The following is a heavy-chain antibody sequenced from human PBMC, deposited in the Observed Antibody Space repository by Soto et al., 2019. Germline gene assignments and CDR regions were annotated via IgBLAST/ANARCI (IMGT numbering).Heavy chain of an antibody. Sequence: PSETLSLTCTVSGGSSSSGGYYWSWIRQHPGKGLEWIGYIYYSGSTYYNPSLKSRVTISVDTSKNQFSLKLSSVTAADTAVYYCARGHEYYDFWSGYLYFDYWGQGTLVTVSS. J-gene: IGHJ4*02. CDR1: GGSSSSGGYY. V-gene: IGHV4-31*03. D-gene: IGHD3-3*01. CDR3: ARGHEYYDFWSGYLYFDY. CDR2: IYYSGST.